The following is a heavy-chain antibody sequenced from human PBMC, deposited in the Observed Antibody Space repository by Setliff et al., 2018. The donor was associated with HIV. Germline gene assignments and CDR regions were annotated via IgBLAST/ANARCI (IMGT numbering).Heavy chain of an antibody. V-gene: IGHV4-34*01. CDR2: INHRGST. D-gene: IGHD5-18*01. J-gene: IGHJ5*02. Sequence: SETLSLTCAVYGGSFSGYYWSWIRQSPGKGLEWIGEINHRGSTNYNSSLKRRVTISVDTSKNQFSLKLSSVTAADTAVYYCARSYSYGYNWFDPWGQGTLVTVSS. CDR1: GGSFSGYY. CDR3: ARSYSYGYNWFDP.